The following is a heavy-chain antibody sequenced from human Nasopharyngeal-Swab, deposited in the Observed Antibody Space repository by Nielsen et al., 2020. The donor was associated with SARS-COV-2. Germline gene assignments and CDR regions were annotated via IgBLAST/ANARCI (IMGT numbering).Heavy chain of an antibody. V-gene: IGHV3-72*01. CDR1: GFIFSHYF. CDR3: SLIRGAAGS. Sequence: GESLKISCAASGFIFSHYFIDWVRQAPGRGLQWVGRIKNKVYSHTTEYAASVTGRYTISRDDAKNSAFLQMNSLKIEDTAVYCCSLIRGAAGSWCQGTLLTV. J-gene: IGHJ5*02. CDR2: IKNKVYSHTT. D-gene: IGHD6-13*01.